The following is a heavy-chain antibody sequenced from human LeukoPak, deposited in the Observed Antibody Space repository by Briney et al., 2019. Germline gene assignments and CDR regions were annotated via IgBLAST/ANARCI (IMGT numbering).Heavy chain of an antibody. CDR1: GGSFSGYY. Sequence: SETLSLTRAVYGGSFSGYYWSWIRQPPGKGLEWIGEINHSGSTNYNPSLKSRVTISVDTSKNQFSLKLSSVTAADTAVYYCARGSGIYDFWSGYHNWFDPWGQGTLVTVSS. D-gene: IGHD3-3*01. CDR3: ARGSGIYDFWSGYHNWFDP. V-gene: IGHV4-34*01. CDR2: INHSGST. J-gene: IGHJ5*02.